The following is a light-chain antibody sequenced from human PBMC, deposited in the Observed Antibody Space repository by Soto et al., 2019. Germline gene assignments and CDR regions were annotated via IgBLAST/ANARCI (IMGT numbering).Light chain of an antibody. CDR1: QSVSSN. CDR3: QQYNNWLSRT. CDR2: GAS. V-gene: IGKV3-15*01. J-gene: IGKJ1*01. Sequence: EIVMTQSPATLSVSPGERATLSCRASQSVSSNLAWYQQKPGQAPRLLIYGASTRATGIPAMFSGSGSGTEFTLTISSLQSEDFAVSYCQQYNNWLSRTFGQGTKVEIK.